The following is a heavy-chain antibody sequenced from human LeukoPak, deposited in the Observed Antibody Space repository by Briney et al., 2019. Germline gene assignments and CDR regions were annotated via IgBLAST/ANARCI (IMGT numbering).Heavy chain of an antibody. CDR3: ARDKGILWPFDY. CDR2: IYTSGST. V-gene: IGHV4-4*07. D-gene: IGHD2-21*01. J-gene: IGHJ4*02. Sequence: SETLSLTCTVSAGSTNSYYWSWIRQPAGKGLEWIGRIYTSGSTNYNPSLKSRVTMSVDTSKNQFSLKLSSVTAADTAVYYCARDKGILWPFDYWGQGTLVTVSS. CDR1: AGSTNSYY.